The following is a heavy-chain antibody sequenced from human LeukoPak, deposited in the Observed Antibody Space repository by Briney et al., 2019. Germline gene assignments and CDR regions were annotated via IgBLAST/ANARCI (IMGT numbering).Heavy chain of an antibody. CDR1: GFTFSSYW. D-gene: IGHD2-2*01. Sequence: GGSLRLSCAASGFTFSSYWMSWVRQAPGKGLEWVANIKQDGSEKYYVDSVKGRFTISRDNAKNSLYLQMNSLRAEDTAMYYCARDPIYSGASCYRFDCWGQGALVTVSS. J-gene: IGHJ4*02. CDR2: IKQDGSEK. V-gene: IGHV3-7*03. CDR3: ARDPIYSGASCYRFDC.